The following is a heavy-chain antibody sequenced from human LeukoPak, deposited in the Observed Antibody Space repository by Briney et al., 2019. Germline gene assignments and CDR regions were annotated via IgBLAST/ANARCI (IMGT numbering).Heavy chain of an antibody. CDR2: INPNSGGT. D-gene: IGHD3-9*01. J-gene: IGHJ4*02. Sequence: GASVKVSCKASGYTFTGYYMHWVRQAPGQGLEWMGWINPNSGGTNYAQKFQGRVTMTRDTSISTAYMELSRLRSDDTAVYYCARALRNYDILTGYPSPFNYYFDYWGQGTLVTVSS. V-gene: IGHV1-2*02. CDR3: ARALRNYDILTGYPSPFNYYFDY. CDR1: GYTFTGYY.